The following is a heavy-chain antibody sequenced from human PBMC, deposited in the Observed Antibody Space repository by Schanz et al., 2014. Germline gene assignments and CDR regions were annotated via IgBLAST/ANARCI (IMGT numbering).Heavy chain of an antibody. Sequence: QLQLVQSGAEVKRPGASAKVSCKASGYSIGGYYMHWVRQAPGVGPEWMGRINPNTGGTQYAQKLQGRVTMTTAKSISTVYMELSRLRSDDTAVYYCARVRSEDYGGMDVWGQGTTVTVSS. CDR2: INPNTGGT. CDR3: ARVRSEDYGGMDV. V-gene: IGHV1-2*06. J-gene: IGHJ6*02. CDR1: GYSIGGYY.